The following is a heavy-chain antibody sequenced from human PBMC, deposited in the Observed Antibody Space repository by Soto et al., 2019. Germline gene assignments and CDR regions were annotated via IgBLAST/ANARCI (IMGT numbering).Heavy chain of an antibody. J-gene: IGHJ6*02. D-gene: IGHD2-2*01. V-gene: IGHV1-69*12. Sequence: QVQLVQSGAEVKKPGSSVKVSCKASGGTFSSYAISWVRQAPGQGLEWMGGIIPIFGTANYAQEFQGRVTITADESTSTAYMELGSLRSEDTAVYYCARHVPAAGYYYGMDVWGQGTTVTVSS. CDR3: ARHVPAAGYYYGMDV. CDR2: IIPIFGTA. CDR1: GGTFSSYA.